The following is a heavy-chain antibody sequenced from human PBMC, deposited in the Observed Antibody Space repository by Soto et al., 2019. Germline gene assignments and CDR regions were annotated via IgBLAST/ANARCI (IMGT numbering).Heavy chain of an antibody. CDR2: IRSKAYGGTT. CDR3: TRDAQYQPLLDWFDP. D-gene: IGHD2-2*01. V-gene: IGHV3-49*03. J-gene: IGHJ5*02. Sequence: GGSLRLSCTASGFTFGDYAMSWFRQAPGKGLEWVGFIRSKAYGGTTEYAASVKGRFTISRDDSKSIAYLQMNSLKTEDTAVYYCTRDAQYQPLLDWFDPWGQGTLVTVSS. CDR1: GFTFGDYA.